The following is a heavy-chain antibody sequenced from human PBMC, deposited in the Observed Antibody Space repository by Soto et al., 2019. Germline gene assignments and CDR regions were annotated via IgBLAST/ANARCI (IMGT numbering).Heavy chain of an antibody. D-gene: IGHD3-16*02. CDR2: IHPGNGNT. Sequence: QVHLVQSGAEVRKPGASVKVSCKASGYRFSNDAIHWVRQAPGQSLEWMGWIHPGNGNTRYSPKFQGRLTMTSDTSASTASMELSSLRSEDTAIYYCARDRYTATSVWLDPWGEGTLVTVSS. CDR3: ARDRYTATSVWLDP. J-gene: IGHJ5*02. V-gene: IGHV1-3*01. CDR1: GYRFSNDA.